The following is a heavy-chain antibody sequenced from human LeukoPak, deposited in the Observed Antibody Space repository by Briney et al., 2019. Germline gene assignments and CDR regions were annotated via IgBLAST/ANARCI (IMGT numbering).Heavy chain of an antibody. CDR1: GGSFSGYY. CDR2: INHSGST. D-gene: IGHD3-9*01. J-gene: IGHJ5*02. Sequence: SETLSLTCAVYGGSFSGYYWSWMRQPPGKGLEWIGEINHSGSTNYNPSLKSRVTISVDTSKNQFSLKLSSVTAADTAVYYCARGPYYDILTGYTGWFDPWGQGTLVTVSS. V-gene: IGHV4-34*01. CDR3: ARGPYYDILTGYTGWFDP.